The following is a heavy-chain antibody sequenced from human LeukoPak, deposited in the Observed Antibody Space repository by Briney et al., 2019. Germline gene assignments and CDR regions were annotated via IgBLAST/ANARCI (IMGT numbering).Heavy chain of an antibody. CDR2: IIPIFGTA. CDR3: ARFQFSAARNTDV. Sequence: SVKVSCKASGGTFSSYAISWVRQAPGQGLEWMGGIIPIFGTANYAQKFQGRVTITADESTSTAYMELSSLRSEDTAVYYCARFQFSAARNTDVWGKGTTVTVSS. D-gene: IGHD2-15*01. J-gene: IGHJ6*03. V-gene: IGHV1-69*13. CDR1: GGTFSSYA.